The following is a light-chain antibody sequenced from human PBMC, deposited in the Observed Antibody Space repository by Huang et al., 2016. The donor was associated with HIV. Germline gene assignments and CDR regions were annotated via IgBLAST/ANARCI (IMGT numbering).Light chain of an antibody. CDR2: GAS. J-gene: IGKJ2*01. CDR1: DNLANS. Sequence: DIQMTQSPSSLSASVGDRVTITCRTSDNLANSLNWYQQKSGAAPVLLIYGASNLQPGVSSRFSGGGSGTDFTLTITNLRPEDFATYYCQQSHSIPHTFGQGTRLE. CDR3: QQSHSIPHT. V-gene: IGKV1-39*01.